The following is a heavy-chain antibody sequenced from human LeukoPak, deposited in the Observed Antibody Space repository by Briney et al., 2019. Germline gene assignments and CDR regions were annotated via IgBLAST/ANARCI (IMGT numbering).Heavy chain of an antibody. V-gene: IGHV3-33*01. D-gene: IGHD1-26*01. J-gene: IGHJ3*02. Sequence: GGSLRLSCAASGFTFSGYGMHWVRQAPGKGLEWVAVIWYDGSNKYYADSVKGRFTISRDNSKNTLYLQMGSLRAEDMAVYYCARGQVGAINDAFDIWGQGTMVTVSS. CDR1: GFTFSGYG. CDR2: IWYDGSNK. CDR3: ARGQVGAINDAFDI.